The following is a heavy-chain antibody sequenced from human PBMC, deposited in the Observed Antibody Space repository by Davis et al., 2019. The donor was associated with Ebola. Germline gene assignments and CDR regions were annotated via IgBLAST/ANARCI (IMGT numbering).Heavy chain of an antibody. V-gene: IGHV3-53*01. CDR3: AKAAGIAAAGTWNWFDP. CDR1: GFTVSSNY. J-gene: IGHJ5*02. Sequence: PGGSLRLSCAASGFTVSSNYMSWVRQAPGKGLEWVSVIYSSGSIHYADSVKGRFTISRDNSKNTLSLQMNSLRAEDTAVYYCAKAAGIAAAGTWNWFDPWGQGTLVTVSS. D-gene: IGHD6-13*01. CDR2: IYSSGSI.